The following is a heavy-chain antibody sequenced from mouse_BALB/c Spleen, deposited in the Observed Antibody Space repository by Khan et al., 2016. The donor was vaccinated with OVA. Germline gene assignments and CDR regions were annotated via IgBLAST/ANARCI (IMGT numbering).Heavy chain of an antibody. CDR1: GFSLTNYG. D-gene: IGHD1-1*02. CDR3: ARNRNGYFDY. J-gene: IGHJ2*01. V-gene: IGHV2-2*02. CDR2: IWSSGIT. Sequence: QVRLQQSGPGLVQPSQSLSITCTVSGFSLTNYGVHWVRQSPEKGLEWLGVIWSSGITDYNATFISRLSISRDISKSQVFFKMNSLQANDTGIYYCARNRNGYFDYWGQGTTLTVSS.